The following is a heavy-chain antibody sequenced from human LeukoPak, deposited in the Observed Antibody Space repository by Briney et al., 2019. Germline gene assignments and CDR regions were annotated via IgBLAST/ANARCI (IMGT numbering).Heavy chain of an antibody. V-gene: IGHV4-59*01. D-gene: IGHD6-13*01. CDR3: ARGHSAAGALNWFDP. CDR1: GGSISSYY. J-gene: IGHJ5*02. Sequence: SETLSLTCTVSGGSISSYYWSWIRQPPGKGLEWIGCIYYSGSTNYNPSLKSRVTISLDTSRNQFSLKLNSVTAADTAVYYCARGHSAAGALNWFDPWGQGTLVTVSS. CDR2: IYYSGST.